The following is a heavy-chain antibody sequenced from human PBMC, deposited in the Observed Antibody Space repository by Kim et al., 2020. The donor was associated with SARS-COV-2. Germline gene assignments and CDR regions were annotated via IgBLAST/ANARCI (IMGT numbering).Heavy chain of an antibody. J-gene: IGHJ4*02. D-gene: IGHD1-26*01. CDR1: GGSISSSSYY. CDR2: IYYSGST. Sequence: SETLSLTCTVSGGSISSSSYYWGWIRQPPGKGLEWIGRIYYSGSTYYNPSLKSRVTISVDTSKNQFSPKLSTVTAADTAVYYCASSGEWERLLGNWGQGTLVTVSS. V-gene: IGHV4-39*07. CDR3: ASSGEWERLLGN.